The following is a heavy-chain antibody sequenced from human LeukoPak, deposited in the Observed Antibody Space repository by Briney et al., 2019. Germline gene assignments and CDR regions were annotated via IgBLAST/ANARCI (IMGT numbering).Heavy chain of an antibody. J-gene: IGHJ5*02. Sequence: GGSLRLSCAASGFTFSGSAMHWVRQASGKGLEWVGRIRSKANSYATAYAASVKGRFTVSRDASKNTAYLQMNSLKTEDTAVYYCTRLEYGSGILWFDPWGQGTLVTVSS. CDR2: IRSKANSYAT. CDR1: GFTFSGSA. V-gene: IGHV3-73*01. D-gene: IGHD3-10*01. CDR3: TRLEYGSGILWFDP.